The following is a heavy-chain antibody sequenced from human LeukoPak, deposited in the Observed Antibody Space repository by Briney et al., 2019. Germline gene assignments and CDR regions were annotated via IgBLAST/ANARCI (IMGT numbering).Heavy chain of an antibody. CDR3: AELGITMIGGV. Sequence: GGSLRFSCVGSGFTFSTHGMNWVRQAPGKGLEWVSYISSSGSTIYYADSVKGRFTISRDNAKNSLYLQMNSLRAEDTAVYYCAELGITMIGGVWGKGTTVTISS. CDR2: ISSSGSTI. V-gene: IGHV3-48*03. J-gene: IGHJ6*04. CDR1: GFTFSTHG. D-gene: IGHD3-10*02.